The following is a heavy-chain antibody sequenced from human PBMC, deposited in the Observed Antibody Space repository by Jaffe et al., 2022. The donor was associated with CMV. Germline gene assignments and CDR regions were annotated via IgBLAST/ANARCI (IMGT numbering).Heavy chain of an antibody. Sequence: QVQLQESGPGLVKPSETLSLTCTVSGGSISSYYWSWIRQPPGKGLEWIGYIYYSGSTNYNPSLKSRVTISVDTSKNQFSLKLSSVTAADTAVYYCARTGLSGDGQLVLGDYYYYMDVWGKGTTVTVSS. V-gene: IGHV4-59*08. CDR3: ARTGLSGDGQLVLGDYYYYMDV. J-gene: IGHJ6*03. D-gene: IGHD6-13*01. CDR1: GGSISSYY. CDR2: IYYSGST.